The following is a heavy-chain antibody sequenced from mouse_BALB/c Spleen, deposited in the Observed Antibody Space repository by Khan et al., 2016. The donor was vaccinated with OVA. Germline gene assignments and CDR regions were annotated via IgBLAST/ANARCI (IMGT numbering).Heavy chain of an antibody. CDR1: GDSIPSGY. Sequence: EVQLQESGPSLVKPSQTLSLTCSVTGDSIPSGYWTWIRKFPGNKLEYMGYMIYSGDTYYNPSLTCRISITRHTSKNQYDLQLNSVTTEDTATYYCARSTYRYAVAYWGQGTLVTVSA. CDR2: MIYSGDT. V-gene: IGHV3-8*02. J-gene: IGHJ3*01. D-gene: IGHD2-14*01. CDR3: ARSTYRYAVAY.